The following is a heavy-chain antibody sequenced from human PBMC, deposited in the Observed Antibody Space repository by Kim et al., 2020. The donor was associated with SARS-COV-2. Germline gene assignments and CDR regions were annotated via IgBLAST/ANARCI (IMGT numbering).Heavy chain of an antibody. CDR1: GFTFSSYV. J-gene: IGHJ4*02. D-gene: IGHD3-22*01. V-gene: IGHV3-23*01. Sequence: GGSLRLSCAASGFTFSSYVMSWVRQAPGKGLEWVSTIGSGGGSTYFADSVKGRFTISRDNSKNTLYLQMNSLRAEDTAVYYCAKRIGSSSYSWDYWGQGTLVTVSS. CDR3: AKRIGSSSYSWDY. CDR2: IGSGGGST.